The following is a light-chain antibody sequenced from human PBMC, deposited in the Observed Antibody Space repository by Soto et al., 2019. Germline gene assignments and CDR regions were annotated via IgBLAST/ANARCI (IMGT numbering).Light chain of an antibody. CDR3: QRFGTSPPWT. V-gene: IGKV3-20*01. CDR1: QTVRNNY. J-gene: IGKJ1*01. CDR2: DAS. Sequence: EIVMTQSPASLSVSPGERATLSCRASQTVRNNYLAWYQQKPGQAPRLLIYDASSRATGIPDRFSGSGSGTDFTLTITRLEPEDFAVYYCQRFGTSPPWTFGQGTKVDIK.